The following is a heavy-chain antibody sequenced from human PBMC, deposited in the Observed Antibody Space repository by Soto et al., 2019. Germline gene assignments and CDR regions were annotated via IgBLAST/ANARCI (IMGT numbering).Heavy chain of an antibody. J-gene: IGHJ5*02. CDR2: IYYSGST. CDR1: GCSIIRGGYY. V-gene: IGHV4-31*03. CDR3: ARVFEDFDWLFTWFDP. Sequence: SETLSLTCTVSGCSIIRGGYYWSWIRQHPGKGLEWIGYIYYSGSTYYNPSLKSRVTISVDTSKNQFSLKLSSVTAADTAVCYCARVFEDFDWLFTWFDPWGQGTQVTVSS. D-gene: IGHD3-9*01.